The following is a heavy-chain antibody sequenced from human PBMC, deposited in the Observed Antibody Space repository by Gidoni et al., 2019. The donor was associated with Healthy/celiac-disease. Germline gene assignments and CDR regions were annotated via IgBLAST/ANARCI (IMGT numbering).Heavy chain of an antibody. J-gene: IGHJ4*02. V-gene: IGHV3-11*01. CDR1: GFTFLAYY. CDR3: ASDPADYDFWSGPLDY. Sequence: HVHMMESGGGLVNPGGSLILSCSASGFTFLAYYMSWIRQAPGKGLEWVSYISSSGSTIYYADSVKGRFTISRDNAKNSLYLQMNSLRAEDTAVYYCASDPADYDFWSGPLDYWGQGTLVTVSS. CDR2: ISSSGSTI. D-gene: IGHD3-3*01.